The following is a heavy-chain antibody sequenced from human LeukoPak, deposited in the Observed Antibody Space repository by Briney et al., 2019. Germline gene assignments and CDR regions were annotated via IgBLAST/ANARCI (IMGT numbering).Heavy chain of an antibody. J-gene: IGHJ4*02. CDR2: IYYSGST. Sequence: SETLSLTCTVSGVSISSSNSYWGWIRQPPGKGLEWIGYIYYSGSTNYNPSLKSRVTISVGTSKNQFSLKLSSVAAADTAVYYCARGFNGYYDFWSGYPQNFDYWGQGTLVTVSS. CDR3: ARGFNGYYDFWSGYPQNFDY. D-gene: IGHD3-3*01. CDR1: GVSISSSNSY. V-gene: IGHV4-61*05.